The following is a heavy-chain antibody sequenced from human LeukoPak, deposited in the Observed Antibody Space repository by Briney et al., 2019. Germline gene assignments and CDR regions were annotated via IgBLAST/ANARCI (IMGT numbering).Heavy chain of an antibody. CDR1: GGSFSGYY. CDR2: INHSGST. J-gene: IGHJ4*02. Sequence: QSSETLSLTCAVYGGSFSGYYWSWIRQPPGEGLEWIGEINHSGSTNYNPSLKSRVTMSVDTSKNQFSLKLSSVTAADTAVYYCARVAQYIVGASSTAFFEYWGQGTLVTVSS. D-gene: IGHD1-26*01. V-gene: IGHV4-34*01. CDR3: ARVAQYIVGASSTAFFEY.